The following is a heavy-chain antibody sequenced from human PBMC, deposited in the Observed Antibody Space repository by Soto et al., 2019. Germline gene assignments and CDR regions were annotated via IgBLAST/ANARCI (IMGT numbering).Heavy chain of an antibody. CDR1: GGSFSGYY. J-gene: IGHJ6*02. V-gene: IGHV4-34*01. D-gene: IGHD3-10*01. CDR3: ARAGMRGLLWFGGPPGAYYYCMDV. Sequence: SETLSLTCAVYGGSFSGYYWSWIRQPPGKGLEWIGEINHSGSPNYNPSLKSRVTISVDTSKNQFSLKLSSVTAADTAVYYCARAGMRGLLWFGGPPGAYYYCMDVWGQGTTVTVSS. CDR2: INHSGSP.